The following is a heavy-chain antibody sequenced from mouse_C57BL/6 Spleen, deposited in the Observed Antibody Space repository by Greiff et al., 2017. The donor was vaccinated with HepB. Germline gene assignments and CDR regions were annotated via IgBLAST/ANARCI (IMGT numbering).Heavy chain of an antibody. CDR3: ARGGRDGYYWYFDV. CDR1: GFTFSSYA. D-gene: IGHD2-3*01. CDR2: ISDGGSYT. V-gene: IGHV5-4*01. J-gene: IGHJ1*03. Sequence: EVHLVESGGGLVKPGGSLKLSCAASGFTFSSYAMSWVRQTPEKRLEWVATISDGGSYTYYPDNVKGRFTISRDNAKNNLYLQMSHLKSEDTAMYYCARGGRDGYYWYFDVWGTGTTVTVSS.